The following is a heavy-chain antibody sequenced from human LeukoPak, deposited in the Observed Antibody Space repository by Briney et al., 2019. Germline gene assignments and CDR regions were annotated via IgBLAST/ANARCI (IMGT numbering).Heavy chain of an antibody. CDR3: AKVTVGAKYYFDY. D-gene: IGHD1-26*01. CDR2: LSGGSAVT. J-gene: IGHJ4*02. Sequence: GGSLRLSCTASGFTFANYAINWVRQAPGKGLEWVSLLSGGSAVTQFADFVKGRFTISRDNSKNTLYLQMNSLRAEDTAVYYCAKVTVGAKYYFDYWGQGTLVTVSS. CDR1: GFTFANYA. V-gene: IGHV3-23*01.